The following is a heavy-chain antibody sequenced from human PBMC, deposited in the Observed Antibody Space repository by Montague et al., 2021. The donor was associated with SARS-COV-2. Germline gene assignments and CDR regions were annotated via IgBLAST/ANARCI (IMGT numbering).Heavy chain of an antibody. CDR1: GGSISSSTYY. CDR3: AGQRASSPFDH. J-gene: IGHJ4*02. CDR2: SYYTERT. Sequence: SETLSLTCTVSGGSISSSTYYWGWIRQPPEKGLEWIANSYYTERTXYNPSLKSRVALSVDTSQNQFSLKLSSVTAADTAMYYCAGQRASSPFDHWAQGTLVTFPS. D-gene: IGHD6-13*01. V-gene: IGHV4-39*01.